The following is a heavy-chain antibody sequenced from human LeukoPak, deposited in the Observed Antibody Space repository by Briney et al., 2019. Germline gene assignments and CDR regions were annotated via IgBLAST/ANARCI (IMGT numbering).Heavy chain of an antibody. Sequence: ASVKVSCKASGGTFSSYAISWVRQAPGQGLEWMGGIIPIFGTANYAQKFQGRVTLTRDMSTSTDYMELSSLRSEDTAVYYCATSGYSYELDYWGQGTLVTVSS. J-gene: IGHJ4*02. CDR3: ATSGYSYELDY. V-gene: IGHV1-69*05. CDR2: IIPIFGTA. D-gene: IGHD5-18*01. CDR1: GGTFSSYA.